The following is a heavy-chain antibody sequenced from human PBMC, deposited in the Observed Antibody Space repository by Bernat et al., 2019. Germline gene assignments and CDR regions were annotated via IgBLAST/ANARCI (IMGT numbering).Heavy chain of an antibody. J-gene: IGHJ3*02. D-gene: IGHD3-16*01. V-gene: IGHV3-23*01. CDR3: AKDDYVWGSYLLAAFDI. CDR2: ISGSGGST. CDR1: GFTFSSYA. Sequence: EVQLLESGGGLVQPGGSLRLSCAASGFTFSSYAMSWVRQAPGKGLEWVSAISGSGGSTYYADSVKGRFTISRDNSKNTLYLQMNSLRAEDTAVYYCAKDDYVWGSYLLAAFDIWGQGTMVTVSS.